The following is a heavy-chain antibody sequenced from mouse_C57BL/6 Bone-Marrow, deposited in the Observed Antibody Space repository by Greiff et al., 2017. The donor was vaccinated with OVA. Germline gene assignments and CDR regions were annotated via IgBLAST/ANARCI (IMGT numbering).Heavy chain of an antibody. V-gene: IGHV3-6*01. Sequence: EVQLQQSGPGLVKPSQSLSLTCSVTGYSITSGYYWNWIRQFPGNKLEWMGYISYDGSNNYNPSLKNRITIHRDTSKNQFVLKLNSVTTEDTATYYCGRDEWDRTMDYWGQGTSGTVSS. J-gene: IGHJ4*01. CDR3: GRDEWDRTMDY. CDR1: GYSITSGYY. CDR2: ISYDGSN. D-gene: IGHD3-3*01.